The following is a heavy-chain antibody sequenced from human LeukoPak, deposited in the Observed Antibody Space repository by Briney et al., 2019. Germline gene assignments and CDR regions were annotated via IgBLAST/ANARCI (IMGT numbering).Heavy chain of an antibody. J-gene: IGHJ6*03. CDR1: GFTVSSNY. V-gene: IGHV3-66*01. CDR3: SCDGAYGSGSSPPYYYYMDV. CDR2: FYSGGST. D-gene: IGHD3-10*01. Sequence: GGSLRLSCAASGFTVSSNYMSWVRQAPGKGLEWVSIFYSGGSTYYADSVRGRFTISRDNSKNTLYPLMNSLRVEDTAVYYCSCDGAYGSGSSPPYYYYMDVWGKGTTVTVSS.